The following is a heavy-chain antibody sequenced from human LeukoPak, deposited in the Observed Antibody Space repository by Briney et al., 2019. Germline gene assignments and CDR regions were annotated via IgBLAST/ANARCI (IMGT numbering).Heavy chain of an antibody. V-gene: IGHV3-66*02. CDR3: RLYYYGSGSYYMDV. D-gene: IGHD3-10*01. CDR2: IYSGGST. J-gene: IGHJ6*02. CDR1: GFSFSTYS. Sequence: GGSLRLSCAASGFSFSTYSINWVRQAPGKGLEWVSVIYSGGSTYYADSVKGRFTISRDNSKNTLYLQMNSLRAEDTAVYYCRLYYYGSGSYYMDVWGQGTTVTVSS.